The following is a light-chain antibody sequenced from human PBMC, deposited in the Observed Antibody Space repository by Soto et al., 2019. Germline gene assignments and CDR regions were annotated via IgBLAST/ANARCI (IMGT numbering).Light chain of an antibody. Sequence: EIVLTQSPGTLSLSPGESATLACRTSQTTSGKYLAWYQQRPGLAPRLLVYGASRRATGIPDRFRGSGAGTEFTLTISGLEPDDFAVYFCQHYGSSPPVTFGQGTRLEIK. CDR1: QTTSGKY. CDR2: GAS. CDR3: QHYGSSPPVT. V-gene: IGKV3-20*01. J-gene: IGKJ5*01.